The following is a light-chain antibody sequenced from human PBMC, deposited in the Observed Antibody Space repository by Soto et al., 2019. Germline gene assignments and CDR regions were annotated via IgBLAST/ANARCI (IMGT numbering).Light chain of an antibody. CDR3: SSYAGSDTYVL. J-gene: IGLJ2*01. Sequence: QSALTQPASVSGSPGQSITISCTGTSSDIGGYNSVSWYQQHPRKAPKLMIYEVTNRPSGISNRFSGSKSGNTASLTISGLQAEDEADYYCSSYAGSDTYVLFGGGTKVTVL. CDR1: SSDIGGYNS. CDR2: EVT. V-gene: IGLV2-14*01.